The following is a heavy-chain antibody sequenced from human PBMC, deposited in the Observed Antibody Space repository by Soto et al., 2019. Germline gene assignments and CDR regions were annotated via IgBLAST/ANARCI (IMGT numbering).Heavy chain of an antibody. Sequence: GGSLRLSCAASGFTFSSYAMSWVRQAPGKGLEWVSAISGSGGSTYYADSVKGRFTISRDNSKNTLYLQMNSLRAEDTAVYYCAKRRYCSSTSCYVSNWFDPWGQGTLVTVSS. CDR3: AKRRYCSSTSCYVSNWFDP. D-gene: IGHD2-2*01. V-gene: IGHV3-23*01. J-gene: IGHJ5*02. CDR1: GFTFSSYA. CDR2: ISGSGGST.